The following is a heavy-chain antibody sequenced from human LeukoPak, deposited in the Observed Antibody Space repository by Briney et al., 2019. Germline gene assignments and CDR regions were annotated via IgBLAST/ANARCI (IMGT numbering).Heavy chain of an antibody. CDR3: ARDDLVGSYRSRDAFDI. D-gene: IGHD1-26*01. J-gene: IGHJ3*02. Sequence: SETLSLTCTVSGVSINSSTCYWGWIRQPPGKGLEWIVSIYYSGSTYYNPSLNSRVTISVDTSKNQFSLKLSSVTAADTAVYYCARDDLVGSYRSRDAFDIWGQGAMVTVSS. CDR2: IYYSGST. CDR1: GVSINSSTCY. V-gene: IGHV4-39*07.